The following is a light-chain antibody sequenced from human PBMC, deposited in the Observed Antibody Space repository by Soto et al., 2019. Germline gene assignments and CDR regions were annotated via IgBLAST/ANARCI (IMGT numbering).Light chain of an antibody. CDR3: QVWDRLSDYV. CDR2: DES. CDR1: NIGSKN. J-gene: IGLJ1*01. V-gene: IGLV3-21*02. Sequence: ELTQPPSVSVAPGQTARITCGGDNIGSKNVHWYQQKSGQAPVLVVYDESDRPSGIPERFSGSNSRDTATLTVSRVEAGDEADYYCQVWDRLSDYVFGSGTKVTVL.